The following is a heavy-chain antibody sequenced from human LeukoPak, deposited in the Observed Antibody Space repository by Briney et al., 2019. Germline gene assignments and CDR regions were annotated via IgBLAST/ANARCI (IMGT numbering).Heavy chain of an antibody. D-gene: IGHD1-7*01. CDR3: ARDNWNYGSSMDV. CDR2: IYYSGST. V-gene: IGHV4-59*11. CDR1: GDSINSLDL. J-gene: IGHJ6*02. Sequence: SGTLSLTCTVSGDSINSLDLWSWIRQPPGKGLEWIGYIYYSGSTNYNPSLKSRVTISADTSKNQFSLKLSSVTAADTAVYYCARDNWNYGSSMDVWGQGTTVTVSS.